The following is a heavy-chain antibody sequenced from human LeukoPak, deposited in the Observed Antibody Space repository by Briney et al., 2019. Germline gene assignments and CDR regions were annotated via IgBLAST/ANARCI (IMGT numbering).Heavy chain of an antibody. J-gene: IGHJ4*02. CDR3: TTGVYCSSTGCYAPPDY. D-gene: IGHD2-2*01. Sequence: PGGSLRLSCAASGFTFSNAWMSWVRQAPGKGLEWVGRIKSKTDGGTTDYAAPVKGRFTISRDDSKNTLYLQMNSLKTEDTAVYYCTTGVYCSSTGCYAPPDYWGQGTLVTVSS. CDR1: GFTFSNAW. CDR2: IKSKTDGGTT. V-gene: IGHV3-15*01.